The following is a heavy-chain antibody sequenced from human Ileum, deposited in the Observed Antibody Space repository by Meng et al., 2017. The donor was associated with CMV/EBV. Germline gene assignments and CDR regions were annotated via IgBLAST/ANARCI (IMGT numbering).Heavy chain of an antibody. CDR3: ARRGRYDFWSGYVFDY. D-gene: IGHD3-3*01. CDR1: CGSFRGSY. V-gene: IGHV4-34*01. CDR2: INNSGST. Sequence: DCGSFRGSYWSWIRQPPGTGLVWLGEINNSGSTNYHPSLKSRVTISVDTSKNQFSLKLSSVTAADTAVYSCARRGRYDFWSGYVFDYWGQGTLVTVSS. J-gene: IGHJ4*02.